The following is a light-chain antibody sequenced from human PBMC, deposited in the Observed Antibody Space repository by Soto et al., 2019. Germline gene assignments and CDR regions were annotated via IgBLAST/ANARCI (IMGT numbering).Light chain of an antibody. Sequence: EIVLTQSPGTLSLSPGERATLSCRASPSVSGSSLAWYQQKPGQAPRLLMYGASTRATDIPERFSGSGSGTDFTLIIRRLEPEDFAVYYCQQYAYSPVTFGQGTKVEIK. V-gene: IGKV3-20*01. J-gene: IGKJ1*01. CDR2: GAS. CDR1: PSVSGSS. CDR3: QQYAYSPVT.